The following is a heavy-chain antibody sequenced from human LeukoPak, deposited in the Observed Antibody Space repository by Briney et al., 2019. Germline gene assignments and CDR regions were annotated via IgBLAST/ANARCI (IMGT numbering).Heavy chain of an antibody. V-gene: IGHV3-7*01. CDR1: GFTFYNYW. J-gene: IGHJ4*02. CDR2: IQQDGSQK. Sequence: PGGSLRLSCVASGFTFYNYWMTWVRQAPGKGLEWVANIQQDGSQKTYVDSVKGRFTISRDNAKNSLYLQMNSVRAEDTAVYYCVRDSYTNTWHEEGRDFWGQGTLVTVSS. CDR3: VRDSYTNTWHEEGRDF. D-gene: IGHD6-13*01.